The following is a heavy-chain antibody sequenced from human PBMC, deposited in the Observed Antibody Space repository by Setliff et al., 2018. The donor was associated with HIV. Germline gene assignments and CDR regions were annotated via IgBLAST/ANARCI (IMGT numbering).Heavy chain of an antibody. Sequence: GGSLRRSCAASGFSISDLWMSWVRQAPGKGLEWVANIKEDGSEQYYMDSVKGRFTISRDNAKNSLYLQMSSLRAEDTAVYYCARDVAVASFFNYWGQGTLVTVSS. J-gene: IGHJ4*02. CDR3: ARDVAVASFFNY. CDR2: IKEDGSEQ. V-gene: IGHV3-7*05. D-gene: IGHD6-19*01. CDR1: GFSISDLW.